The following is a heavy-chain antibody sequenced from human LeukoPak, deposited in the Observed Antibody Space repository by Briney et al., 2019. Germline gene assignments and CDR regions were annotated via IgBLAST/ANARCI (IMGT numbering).Heavy chain of an antibody. CDR3: ARGGGETGTYDY. CDR2: INPNSGGT. Sequence: ASVKVSCKASGYTFTNYYIHWVRQAPGQGLEWMGWINPNSGGTNYAQKFQGRVTMTRDTSISTAYMELSRLRSDDTAVYYCARGGGETGTYDYWGQGTLVTVSS. CDR1: GYTFTNYY. J-gene: IGHJ4*02. V-gene: IGHV1-2*02. D-gene: IGHD1-14*01.